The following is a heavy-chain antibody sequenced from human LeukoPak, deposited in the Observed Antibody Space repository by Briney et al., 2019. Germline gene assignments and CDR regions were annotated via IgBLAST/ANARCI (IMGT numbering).Heavy chain of an antibody. V-gene: IGHV3-23*01. CDR3: AKGTKGYCSCGSCYHFDY. CDR2: VTSGGST. J-gene: IGHJ4*02. Sequence: GALRLSCAPSGFTFSSYALRWVRQAPGKGLEWVSSVTSGGSTNYADSVKGRFTISRDNSKNTLYLQMNSLRAEDTAVYYCAKGTKGYCSCGSCYHFDYWGQGTLVTVSS. CDR1: GFTFSSYA. D-gene: IGHD2-15*01.